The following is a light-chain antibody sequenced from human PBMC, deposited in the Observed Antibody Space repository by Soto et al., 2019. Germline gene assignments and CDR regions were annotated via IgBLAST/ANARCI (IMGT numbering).Light chain of an antibody. CDR1: RSDVGSYNL. Sequence: QSALTQPASVSGSPGQSITISCTGTRSDVGSYNLVSWYQQHPGKAPKLMIYEGSKRPSGVSNRFSGSKSGNTASLTISGLQAEDEANFYCCSYAGSDTHVVFGGGTQLTVL. CDR2: EGS. V-gene: IGLV2-23*01. CDR3: CSYAGSDTHVV. J-gene: IGLJ2*01.